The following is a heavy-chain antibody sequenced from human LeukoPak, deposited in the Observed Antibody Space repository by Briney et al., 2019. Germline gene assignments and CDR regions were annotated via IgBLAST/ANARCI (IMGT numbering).Heavy chain of an antibody. D-gene: IGHD3-9*01. V-gene: IGHV2-5*02. CDR3: AHADYDILTGYRHFDY. J-gene: IGHJ4*02. CDR2: ISWDDDK. CDR1: GFSLSTSGVG. Sequence: SCPTLVKPTQTLTLTCTFSGFSLSTSGVGVGWIRQPPGKALEWLALISWDDDKRYSPSLKSRLTITKDTSKNQVVLTMTNMDPVDTATYYCAHADYDILTGYRHFDYWGQGTLVTVSS.